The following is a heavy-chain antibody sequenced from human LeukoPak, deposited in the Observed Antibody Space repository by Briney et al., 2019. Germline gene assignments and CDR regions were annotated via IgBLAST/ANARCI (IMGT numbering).Heavy chain of an antibody. CDR3: TRGVIDAFDI. CDR2: ISWNSGSI. D-gene: IGHD3-10*01. CDR1: GFTFDDYA. Sequence: GGSLRLSCAASGFTFDDYAMHWVRQAPGKGLEWVSGISWNSGSIGYADSVKGRFTISRDNAKNSLYLQMNSLRAEDTALYYCTRGVIDAFDIWGQGTMVTVSS. J-gene: IGHJ3*02. V-gene: IGHV3-9*01.